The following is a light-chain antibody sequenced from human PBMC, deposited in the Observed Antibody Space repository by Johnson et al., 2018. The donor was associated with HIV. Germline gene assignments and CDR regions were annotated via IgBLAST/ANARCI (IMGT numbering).Light chain of an antibody. CDR1: SSNIGNNY. V-gene: IGLV1-51*02. CDR3: GTWDSSLSAYV. Sequence: QSVLTQPPSVSAAPGQKVTISCSGSSSNIGNNYVSWYQQLPGTAPKLLIYENNKRPSGIRDRFSGSKSGTSATLGITGLQTGDEADYYCGTWDSSLSAYVIGTGTKGTVL. CDR2: ENN. J-gene: IGLJ1*01.